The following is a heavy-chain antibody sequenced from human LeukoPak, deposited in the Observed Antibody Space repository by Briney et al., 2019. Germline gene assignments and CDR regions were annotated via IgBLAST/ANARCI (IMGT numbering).Heavy chain of an antibody. CDR3: ARRQGCSSTSCPPDY. J-gene: IGHJ4*02. D-gene: IGHD2-2*01. CDR1: GYRFSAYW. Sequence: GESLKISCKGSGYRFSAYWIAWVRQMPGKGLEWMGIIYPGDSDTRYSPSIQGQVTMSADKSINTAYLQWSSLKASDTAMYYCARRQGCSSTSCPPDYWGQGTLVTVSS. V-gene: IGHV5-51*01. CDR2: IYPGDSDT.